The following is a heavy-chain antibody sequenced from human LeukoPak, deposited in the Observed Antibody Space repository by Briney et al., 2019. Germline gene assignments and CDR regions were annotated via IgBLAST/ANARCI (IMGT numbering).Heavy chain of an antibody. CDR3: ARGDRGYDYSPFDY. J-gene: IGHJ4*02. Sequence: SETLSLTCTVSGGSISSYYWSWIRQPPGKGLEWIGYIYYSGSTSYNPSLKSRVTISVDTSMNQFSLKLPSGTAAGTALYYCARGDRGYDYSPFDYWGQGILVTVSS. D-gene: IGHD5-12*01. V-gene: IGHV4-59*01. CDR2: IYYSGST. CDR1: GGSISSYY.